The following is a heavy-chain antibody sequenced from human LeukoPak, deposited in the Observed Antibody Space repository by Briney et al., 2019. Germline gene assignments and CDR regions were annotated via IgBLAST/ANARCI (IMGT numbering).Heavy chain of an antibody. CDR2: ISSSGSTI. V-gene: IGHV3-11*01. CDR3: AKDRLLNCRGDCYIFDY. J-gene: IGHJ4*02. CDR1: GFTFSDYY. Sequence: NPGGSLRLSCAASGFTFSDYYMSWIRQAPGKGLEWVSYISSSGSTIYYADSVKGRFTISRDNAKNSLYLQVNGLRTEDTAVYYCAKDRLLNCRGDCYIFDYWGQGTVVTVSS. D-gene: IGHD2-21*02.